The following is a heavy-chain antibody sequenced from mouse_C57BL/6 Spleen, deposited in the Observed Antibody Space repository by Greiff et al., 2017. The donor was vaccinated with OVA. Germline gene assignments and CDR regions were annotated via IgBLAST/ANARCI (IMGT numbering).Heavy chain of an antibody. Sequence: LQQSGPELVKPGASVNISCKASGYAFSSSWMNWVKQRPGKGLEWIGRIYPGVGDTNYNGKFKGKATLTADKSSSTAYMQLSSLTSEDSAVYFCARSHYYGSSCFDYWGQGTTLTVSS. J-gene: IGHJ2*01. CDR1: GYAFSSSW. CDR2: IYPGVGDT. CDR3: ARSHYYGSSCFDY. D-gene: IGHD1-1*01. V-gene: IGHV1-82*01.